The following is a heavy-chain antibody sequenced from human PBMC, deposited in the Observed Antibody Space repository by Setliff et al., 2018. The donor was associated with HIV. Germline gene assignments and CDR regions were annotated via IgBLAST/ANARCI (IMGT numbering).Heavy chain of an antibody. J-gene: IGHJ4*02. CDR1: GESLSGHY. D-gene: IGHD2-2*01. CDR3: AWGPAATSMDY. Sequence: SVSLSLTCAPYGESLSGHYWSWIRQSPGKGLEWIGEINQSGDTNYNPSLKSRTIMSVETSNNQFSLRLSSVTAADTAVYYCAWGPAATSMDYWGQGTLVTVSS. CDR2: INQSGDT. V-gene: IGHV4-34*01.